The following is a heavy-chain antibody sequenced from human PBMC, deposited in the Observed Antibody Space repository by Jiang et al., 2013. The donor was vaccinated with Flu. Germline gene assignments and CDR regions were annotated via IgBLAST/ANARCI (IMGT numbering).Heavy chain of an antibody. V-gene: IGHV4-34*01. J-gene: IGHJ6*04. CDR3: ATGDYSISWYRKGMNA. CDR1: GGSFSNYY. CDR2: ITHSGST. D-gene: IGHD6-13*01. Sequence: LLKPSETLSLTCAVYGGSFSNYYWTWIRQPPGKGLEWIGEITHSGSTNYSPSLTSRVTISLDTFMNHVSLMLTSVTAADTAIYYCATGDYSISWYRKGMNAWGKGTTVTVSS.